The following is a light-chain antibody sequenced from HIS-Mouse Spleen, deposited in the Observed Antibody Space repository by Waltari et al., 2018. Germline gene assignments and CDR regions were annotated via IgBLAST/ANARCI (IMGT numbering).Light chain of an antibody. Sequence: SYELTPPPSASVSPGQTARITCTGGAFPTKHASCYHQKSAQPPVLVTHADSKRPSGIPERFSGSSSGTMATLTISGAQVEDEADYYCYSTDSSGNHRVFGGGTKLTVL. CDR1: AFPTKH. CDR3: YSTDSSGNHRV. J-gene: IGLJ2*01. V-gene: IGLV3-10*01. CDR2: ADS.